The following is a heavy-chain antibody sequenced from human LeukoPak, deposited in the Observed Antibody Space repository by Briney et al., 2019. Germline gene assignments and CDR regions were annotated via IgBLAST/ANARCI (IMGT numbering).Heavy chain of an antibody. V-gene: IGHV4-31*03. Sequence: SETLSLTCTLSGGSISRGGYYWSWIRQRPGKGLEWIGFIYYSGSPNYNPSLKSRGTISVDTSKNQFSLKLTSVTVADTAVYYCARGDPADFDYWGQGTLVTVSS. CDR2: IYYSGSP. CDR1: GGSISRGGYY. CDR3: ARGDPADFDY. D-gene: IGHD5-24*01. J-gene: IGHJ4*02.